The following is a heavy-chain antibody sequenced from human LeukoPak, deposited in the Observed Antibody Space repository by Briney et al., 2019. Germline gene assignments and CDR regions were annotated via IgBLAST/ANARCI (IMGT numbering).Heavy chain of an antibody. V-gene: IGHV3-23*01. CDR2: ITSSGAAT. D-gene: IGHD3-22*01. CDR1: GFTFSSYA. CDR3: AKDRPNYYGSNGHYYKLNGDC. J-gene: IGHJ4*02. Sequence: GGSLRLSCAASGFTFSSYAMSWVGQAPGKRLEWVSSITSSGAATYYADSVKGRFTISRDNSDNTLYLQMNSLRAEDTAVYYCAKDRPNYYGSNGHYYKLNGDCWGQGTPVTVSS.